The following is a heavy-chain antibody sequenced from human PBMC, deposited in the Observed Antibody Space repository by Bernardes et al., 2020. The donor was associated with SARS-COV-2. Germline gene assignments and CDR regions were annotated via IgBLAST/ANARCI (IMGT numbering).Heavy chain of an antibody. Sequence: GGSLRLSCAASGFTLSQYWMSWVRQAPGKGLEWVANINQDGSEDNYVESVKGRFTTSRDNARYTLYLQMNSLRAEDTAVYYCARDIVVARKYYGMDVWGQGTTVTVSS. V-gene: IGHV3-7*01. D-gene: IGHD2-2*01. CDR1: GFTLSQYW. CDR3: ARDIVVARKYYGMDV. CDR2: INQDGSED. J-gene: IGHJ6*02.